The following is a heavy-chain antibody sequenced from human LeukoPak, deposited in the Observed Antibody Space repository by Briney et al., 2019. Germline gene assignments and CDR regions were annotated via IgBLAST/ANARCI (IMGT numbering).Heavy chain of an antibody. CDR3: ARRAYSSGFDYIDY. Sequence: SETLSLACTVSGGSISSYYWSWIRQPPGKGLELIGFIYYSGSTSYNPSLKSRVTISVDTSKSQFSLKLSSVIAADTAVYYCARRAYSSGFDYIDYWGQGTLVTVSS. CDR2: IYYSGST. V-gene: IGHV4-59*08. CDR1: GGSISSYY. J-gene: IGHJ4*02. D-gene: IGHD6-19*01.